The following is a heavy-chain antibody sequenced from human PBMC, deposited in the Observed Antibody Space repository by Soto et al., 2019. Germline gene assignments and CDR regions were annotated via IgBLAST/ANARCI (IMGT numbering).Heavy chain of an antibody. CDR2: ISSSGSII. CDR1: GFTFSDYY. J-gene: IGHJ6*02. D-gene: IGHD3-22*01. Sequence: GGSLRLSCAASGFTFSDYYMSWIRQAPGKGLEWVSDISSSGSIIYYADSVKGRFAISRDNAKNSLYLQMNSLRAEDTAVYYCARVNGYYYYGMDVWGQGTTVTVSS. CDR3: ARVNGYYYYGMDV. V-gene: IGHV3-11*01.